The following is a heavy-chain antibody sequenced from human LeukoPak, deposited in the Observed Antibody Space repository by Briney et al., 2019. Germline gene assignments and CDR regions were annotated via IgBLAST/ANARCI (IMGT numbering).Heavy chain of an antibody. V-gene: IGHV3-53*01. Sequence: GGSLRLSCAASGFTVSSNYMSWVRQAQGKGLEWDSVIYSDGSTYYADSVKGRFTISRDNSKNTLYLQMNSLRAEDTAVYYCARGIHSSWYRDYYYYYYMDVWGKGTTVTVSS. J-gene: IGHJ6*03. CDR1: GFTVSSNY. D-gene: IGHD6-13*01. CDR2: IYSDGST. CDR3: ARGIHSSWYRDYYYYYYMDV.